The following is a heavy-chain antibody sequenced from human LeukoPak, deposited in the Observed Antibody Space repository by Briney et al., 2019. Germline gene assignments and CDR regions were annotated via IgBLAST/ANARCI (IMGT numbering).Heavy chain of an antibody. CDR3: ARDDNWNYIIKYYFDY. D-gene: IGHD1-7*01. CDR1: GFTFSSYA. V-gene: IGHV3-30*04. J-gene: IGHJ4*02. CDR2: ISYDGSNK. Sequence: GGSLRLSCAASGFTFSSYAMHWVRQAPGKGLEWVAVISYDGSNKYYADSVKGRFTISRDNSKNTLYLQMNSLRAEDTAVYYCARDDNWNYIIKYYFDYWGQGTLVTVSS.